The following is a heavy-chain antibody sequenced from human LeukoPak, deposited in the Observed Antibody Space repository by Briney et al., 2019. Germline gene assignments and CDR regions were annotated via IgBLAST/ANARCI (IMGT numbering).Heavy chain of an antibody. V-gene: IGHV3-23*01. CDR3: AKVSPYYYDSSGPFDY. CDR1: GFTFSSYA. D-gene: IGHD3-22*01. Sequence: GGSLRLSCAASGFTFSSYAMSWVRQAPGKGLEWVSAISGSGGSTYYADSVKGRFTISRDSSKNTLYLQMNSLRAEDTAVYYCAKVSPYYYDSSGPFDYWGQGTLVTVSS. J-gene: IGHJ4*02. CDR2: ISGSGGST.